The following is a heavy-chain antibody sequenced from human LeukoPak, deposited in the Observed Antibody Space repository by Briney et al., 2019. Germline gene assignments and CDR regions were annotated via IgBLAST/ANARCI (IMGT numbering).Heavy chain of an antibody. CDR2: IYYGGST. Sequence: SETLSLTCTASGGSISSYYWSWIRQPPGKGLEWVGYIYYGGSTNYNPSLTSRVTISVDTSKNQCSLKLSSVTAADTAVYYCARGDRSFDYGGQGTLVTVPS. J-gene: IGHJ4*02. D-gene: IGHD3-16*01. CDR3: ARGDRSFDY. CDR1: GGSISSYY. V-gene: IGHV4-59*01.